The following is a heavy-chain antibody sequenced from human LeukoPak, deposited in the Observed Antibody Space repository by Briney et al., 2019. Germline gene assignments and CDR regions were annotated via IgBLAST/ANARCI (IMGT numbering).Heavy chain of an antibody. CDR1: GGTFSSYA. CDR2: IIPIFGTA. J-gene: IGHJ4*02. CDR3: ARDLTGYGDYVIY. D-gene: IGHD4-17*01. V-gene: IGHV1-69*05. Sequence: SVKVSCKASGGTFSSYAISWVRQAPGQGLEWMGGIIPIFGTANYAQKFQGRVTITTDESTSTAYMELRSLRSDDTAVYYCARDLTGYGDYVIYWGQGTLVTVSS.